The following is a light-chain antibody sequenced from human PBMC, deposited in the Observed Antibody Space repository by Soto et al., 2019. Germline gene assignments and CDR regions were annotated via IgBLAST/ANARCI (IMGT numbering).Light chain of an antibody. CDR1: QSVSSY. V-gene: IGKV3-11*01. CDR2: DAS. CDR3: QQRSNWPYT. J-gene: IGKJ2*01. Sequence: EIVLTQSPATLSLSPGERATLSCRASQSVSSYLAWYQQKPGQAPRLLIYDASNRATGIPARFSGGGSGTDFTLTFSSLEPEDFAVYYCQQRSNWPYTFGQGTKLEIK.